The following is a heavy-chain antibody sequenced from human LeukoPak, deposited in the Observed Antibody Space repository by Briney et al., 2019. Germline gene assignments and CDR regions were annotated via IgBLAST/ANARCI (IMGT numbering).Heavy chain of an antibody. CDR3: AKAPGSGNEVYYYYYMDV. V-gene: IGHV3-30*02. J-gene: IGHJ6*03. CDR1: GFTFSSYG. D-gene: IGHD3-10*01. CDR2: IRNDESNK. Sequence: GGSLRLSCAASGFTFSSYGMHWVRQSPGKGLEWVAFIRNDESNKYYADSVKGRFTISRDNSKNTLYLQMNSLRAEDTAVYYCAKAPGSGNEVYYYYYMDVWGKGTTVTVSS.